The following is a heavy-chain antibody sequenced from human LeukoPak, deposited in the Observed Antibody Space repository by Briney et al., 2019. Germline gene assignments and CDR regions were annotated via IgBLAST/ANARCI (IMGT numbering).Heavy chain of an antibody. CDR3: ARLRYYAMDV. CDR1: GFTFSTYD. CDR2: ISSSRTI. Sequence: GGSLRLSCAASGFTFSTYDMNWVRQAPGKGLEWVSYISSSRTISYADSVKGRSTISRDNAKNSLYLQMNSLRAEDTAVYYCARLRYYAMDVWGQGTTVTASS. V-gene: IGHV3-48*01. J-gene: IGHJ6*02.